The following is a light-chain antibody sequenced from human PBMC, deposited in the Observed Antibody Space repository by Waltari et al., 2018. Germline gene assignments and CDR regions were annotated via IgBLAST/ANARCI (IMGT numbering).Light chain of an antibody. Sequence: DVVMTQSPLSLPVTLGQPASIPCTSSQSLAHSYGNTHLTWFQQRPGQSPRRLIYRVFNRDSGVPDRFSGSGSGTDFTLKISRVEAEDVGVYYCMQGTHWPYTFGQGTKLDIK. J-gene: IGKJ2*01. V-gene: IGKV2-30*02. CDR1: QSLAHSYGNTH. CDR2: RVF. CDR3: MQGTHWPYT.